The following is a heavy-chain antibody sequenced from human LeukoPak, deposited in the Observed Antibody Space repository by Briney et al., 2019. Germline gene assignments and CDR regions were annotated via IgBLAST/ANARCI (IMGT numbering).Heavy chain of an antibody. J-gene: IGHJ2*01. CDR3: ARCIEPADHDGYFDL. D-gene: IGHD6-13*01. Sequence: SETLSLTCAVSGGSISSDSYSWSWIRQPPGRGLEWIGYIYYSGSTYYNPSLKTRITISVDTSKNQFSLKLSAVSDADTAVYYCARCIEPADHDGYFDLWGRGTLITVSS. CDR1: GGSISSDSYS. V-gene: IGHV4-30-4*07. CDR2: IYYSGST.